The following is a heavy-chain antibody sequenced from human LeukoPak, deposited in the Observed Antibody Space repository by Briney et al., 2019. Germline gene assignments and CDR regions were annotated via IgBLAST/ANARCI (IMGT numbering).Heavy chain of an antibody. D-gene: IGHD6-13*01. V-gene: IGHV3-21*01. J-gene: IGHJ5*02. CDR2: ISSSSTYI. CDR3: AAGYSSSWTDGDWFDP. Sequence: GGSLRLSCAASGFTFSSYTMNWVRQAPGKGLEWVSSISSSSTYIYYADSVKGRFTISRDNAKNSLYLQMNSLRAEDTAVYYCAAGYSSSWTDGDWFDPWGQGTLVTVSS. CDR1: GFTFSSYT.